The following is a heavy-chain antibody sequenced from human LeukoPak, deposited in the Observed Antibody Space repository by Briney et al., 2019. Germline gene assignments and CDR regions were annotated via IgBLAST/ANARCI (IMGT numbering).Heavy chain of an antibody. J-gene: IGHJ5*02. CDR3: AKVILIAAAHGDFIDL. V-gene: IGHV3-53*01. CDR1: GFTVRSNY. D-gene: IGHD6-6*01. CDR2: LYSSGDT. Sequence: SGGSLRLSCAVSGFTVRSNYMAWVRQAPGKGLECVSILYSSGDTYYADSVQGRFTISRDNSKNTLYLQMSSLRADDTAIYYCAKVILIAAAHGDFIDLWSQGTLVSVSS.